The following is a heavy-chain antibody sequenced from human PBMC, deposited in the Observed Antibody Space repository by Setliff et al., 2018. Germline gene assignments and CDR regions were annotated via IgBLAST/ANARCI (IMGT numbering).Heavy chain of an antibody. D-gene: IGHD2-8*01. CDR1: GYTFTSYG. V-gene: IGHV1-18*01. CDR2: ISAYNGNT. Sequence: ASVKVSCKASGYTFTSYGISWVRQAPGQGLEWMGWISAYNGNTNYAQKLQGRVTMTTDTSTSTAYMELRSLRSDDTAVYYCARYAINPVADAFDIWGQGTMVTVSS. J-gene: IGHJ3*02. CDR3: ARYAINPVADAFDI.